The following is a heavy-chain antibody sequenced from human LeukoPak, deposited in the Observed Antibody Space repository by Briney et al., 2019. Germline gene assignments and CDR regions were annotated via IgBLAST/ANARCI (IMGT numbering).Heavy chain of an antibody. V-gene: IGHV3-48*03. CDR1: GFTFSNYE. D-gene: IGHD6-13*01. J-gene: IGHJ3*02. Sequence: GGSLRLSCATSGFTFSNYEFNWVRQAPGKGLEWISYISSSGGTIYYADSVKGRFTISRDNAKNSLYLQMNSLRAEDTAVYYCARDSGQQLVRGAFDIWGQGTMVTVSS. CDR2: ISSSGGTI. CDR3: ARDSGQQLVRGAFDI.